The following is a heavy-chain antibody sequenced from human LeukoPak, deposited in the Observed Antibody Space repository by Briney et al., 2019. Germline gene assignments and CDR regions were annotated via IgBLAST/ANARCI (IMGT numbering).Heavy chain of an antibody. CDR2: MNPNSGNT. CDR1: GYTFTSYD. Sequence: ASVKVSCKASGYTFTSYDINWVRQATGQGLEWMGWMNPNSGNTGYAQKFQGRVTMTRNTSISTAYMELSSLRSEDTAVYYCARAGVYRAARGYYYMDVWGIGTTVTVSS. D-gene: IGHD6-6*01. CDR3: ARAGVYRAARGYYYMDV. J-gene: IGHJ6*03. V-gene: IGHV1-8*01.